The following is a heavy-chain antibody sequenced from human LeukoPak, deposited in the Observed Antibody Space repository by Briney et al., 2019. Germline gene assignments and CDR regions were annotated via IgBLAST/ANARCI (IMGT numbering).Heavy chain of an antibody. CDR3: ARDVATVDAFDI. CDR2: ISAYNGNT. CDR1: GYTFTSYG. J-gene: IGHJ3*02. D-gene: IGHD6-13*01. V-gene: IGHV1-18*01. Sequence: AASVKVSCKASGYTFTSYGISWVRQAPGQGLEWMGWISAYNGNTNYAQKLQGRVTMTTDTSTSTAYMELRSLRSDDTAAYYCARDVATVDAFDIWGQGTMVTVSS.